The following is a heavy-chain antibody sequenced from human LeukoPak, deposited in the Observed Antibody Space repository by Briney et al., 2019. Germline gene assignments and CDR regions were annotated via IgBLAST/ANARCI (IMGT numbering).Heavy chain of an antibody. CDR3: ARDSPYCGGDCYFDY. CDR2: IYSGGST. CDR1: GFTVSSNY. J-gene: IGHJ4*02. Sequence: GGSLRLSCAASGFTVSSNYKSWVRQAPGKGLEWVSVIYSGGSTYYADSVKGRFTISRDNSKNTLYLQMNSLRAEDTAVYYCARDSPYCGGDCYFDYWGQGTLVTVSS. D-gene: IGHD2-21*02. V-gene: IGHV3-53*01.